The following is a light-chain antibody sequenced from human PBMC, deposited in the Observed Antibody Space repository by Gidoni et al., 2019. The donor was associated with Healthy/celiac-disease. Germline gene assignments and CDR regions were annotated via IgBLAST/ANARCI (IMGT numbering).Light chain of an antibody. CDR3: QQYNSSLLT. V-gene: IGKV1-5*03. CDR2: KAS. Sequence: DIQLTPSPSTLSASVGDRVTITCRASQSISSWLAWYQQKPGKAPKLLIYKASSLESGVPSRFSGSGSGTEFTLTISSLQPDDVATYYCQQYNSSLLTFGGGTKVEIK. CDR1: QSISSW. J-gene: IGKJ4*01.